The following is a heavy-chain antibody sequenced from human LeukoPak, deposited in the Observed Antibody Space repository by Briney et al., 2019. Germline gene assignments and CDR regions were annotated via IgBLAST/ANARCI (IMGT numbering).Heavy chain of an antibody. CDR3: ALYGSGGRGYSMGGAFSV. J-gene: IGHJ3*01. V-gene: IGHV3-23*01. CDR2: ISGNGDTT. CDR1: GFTFSSYD. D-gene: IGHD2-15*01. Sequence: GGSLRLSCAASGFTFSSYDMTWVRQAPGKGLEWVSAISGNGDTTYYVDSVKGRFTVSRDNSKNTLYLQMNSLRAEDTAVYHCALYGSGGRGYSMGGAFSVWGRGTMVTVSS.